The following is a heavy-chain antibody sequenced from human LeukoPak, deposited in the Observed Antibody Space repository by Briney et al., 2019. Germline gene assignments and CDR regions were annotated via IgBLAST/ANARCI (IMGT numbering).Heavy chain of an antibody. J-gene: IGHJ4*02. D-gene: IGHD2-2*02. CDR1: GGSISSYY. Sequence: PSETLSLTCTVSGGSISSYYWSWIRQPAGKGLEWIGRIYTSGSTNYNPSLKSRVTMSVDTSKNQFFPRLSSVTAADTAVYYCAREGGDRRSPTIPYFDCWGQGTLVTVSS. CDR3: AREGGDRRSPTIPYFDC. V-gene: IGHV4-4*07. CDR2: IYTSGST.